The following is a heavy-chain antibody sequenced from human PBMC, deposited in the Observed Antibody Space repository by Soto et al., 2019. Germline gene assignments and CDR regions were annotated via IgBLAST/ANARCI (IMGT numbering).Heavy chain of an antibody. J-gene: IGHJ4*02. CDR2: ISSSSDYI. Sequence: GGSLRLSCAASGFTFTSYTMNWVRQAPGKGLEWVSSISSSSDYIYYADSRKGRVTISRDNAKNSLFLDMNSLTGEDTAVYYCARARVSATGPLDFWGQGTLVTVSS. CDR3: ARARVSATGPLDF. V-gene: IGHV3-21*06. CDR1: GFTFTSYT. D-gene: IGHD6-13*01.